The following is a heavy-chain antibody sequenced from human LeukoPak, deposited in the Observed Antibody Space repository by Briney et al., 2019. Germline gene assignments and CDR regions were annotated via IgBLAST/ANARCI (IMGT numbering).Heavy chain of an antibody. CDR2: IKQDGSEK. D-gene: IGHD3-22*01. CDR3: ARDEHQYYHASSGRFDY. J-gene: IGHJ4*02. CDR1: GFTFSYYW. V-gene: IGHV3-7*04. Sequence: PGGSLRLSCAASGFTFSYYWMGWVRQAPGKGLEWVANIKQDGSEKYYVDSVKGRLTISRDNAKNSLHLQMNSLRAEDTAVYYCARDEHQYYHASSGRFDYWGQGTLVTVSS.